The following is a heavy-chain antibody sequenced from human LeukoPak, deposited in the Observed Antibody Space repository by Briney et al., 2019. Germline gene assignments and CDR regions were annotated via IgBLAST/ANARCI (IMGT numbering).Heavy chain of an antibody. CDR3: AKSDGYGLIDY. Sequence: SETLSLTCTVSGYSISSGYYWGWIRQPPGKGLEWIGNIHSSGSTYYNASLKSRVTISVDTSRNQVSLKLTFLTAADTAVYYCAKSDGYGLIDYWGQGTLVTVSS. D-gene: IGHD2-21*02. CDR1: GYSISSGYY. V-gene: IGHV4-38-2*02. CDR2: IHSSGST. J-gene: IGHJ4*01.